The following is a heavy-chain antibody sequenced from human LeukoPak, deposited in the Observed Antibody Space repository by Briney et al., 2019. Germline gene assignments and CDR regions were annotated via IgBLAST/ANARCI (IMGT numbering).Heavy chain of an antibody. V-gene: IGHV1-46*01. D-gene: IGHD3-22*01. CDR2: INPSGGST. CDR3: ARDYYDSSGYPTGFDY. J-gene: IGHJ4*02. CDR1: GYTFTSYY. Sequence: ASVEVSCKASGYTFTSYYMHWVRQAPGQGLEWMGIINPSGGSTSYAQKFQGRVTMTRDTSTSTVYMELSSLRSEDTAVYYCARDYYDSSGYPTGFDYWGQGTLVTVSS.